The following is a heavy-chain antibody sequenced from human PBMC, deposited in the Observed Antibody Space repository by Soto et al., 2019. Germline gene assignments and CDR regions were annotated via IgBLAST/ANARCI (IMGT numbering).Heavy chain of an antibody. CDR3: AKDGSYYDSPTESDY. CDR2: ISNDGRNT. D-gene: IGHD3-22*01. Sequence: QVQMVESGGGVVQPGRSLRLSCAASGFSFSAYGLHWVRQAPGKGLEWLAVISNDGRNTYYADSVKGRFTISRDNSKDTLFLQMNSLRGEDTAIYYCAKDGSYYDSPTESDYWGQGTRVTVSS. V-gene: IGHV3-30*18. CDR1: GFSFSAYG. J-gene: IGHJ4*02.